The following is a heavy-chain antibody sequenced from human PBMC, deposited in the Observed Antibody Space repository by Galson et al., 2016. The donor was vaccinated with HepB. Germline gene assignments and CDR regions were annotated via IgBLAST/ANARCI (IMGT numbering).Heavy chain of an antibody. CDR3: ARAPNPDASFDY. D-gene: IGHD1-14*01. V-gene: IGHV2-70*01. J-gene: IGHJ4*02. CDR2: IDWDDDQ. Sequence: PALVKPTQTLTLTCTFSGFSLSNSGMCVSWIRQPPGKALEWLALIDWDDDQYYTTSLKTRLTISKDTSKNQVVLTLTNMDPVDTATYYCARAPNPDASFDYWGQGTLVTVSS. CDR1: GFSLSNSGMC.